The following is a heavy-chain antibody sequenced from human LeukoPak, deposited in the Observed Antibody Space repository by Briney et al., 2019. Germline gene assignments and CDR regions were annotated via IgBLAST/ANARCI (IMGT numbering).Heavy chain of an antibody. J-gene: IGHJ3*02. CDR1: GGSISISNYY. D-gene: IGHD2-21*01. V-gene: IGHV4-39*07. CDR2: IFYSGST. Sequence: SETLSLTCTVSGGSISISNYYWGWIRRPPGKGLEWIGNIFYSGSTYYSPSLKSRVTISLDTSRNQFSLKLTSVTAADTAVYYCAKSNGCGLVDIWGQGTMVTVSS. CDR3: AKSNGCGLVDI.